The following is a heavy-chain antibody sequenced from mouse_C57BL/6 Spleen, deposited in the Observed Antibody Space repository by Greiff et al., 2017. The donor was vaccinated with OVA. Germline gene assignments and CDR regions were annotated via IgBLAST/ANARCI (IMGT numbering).Heavy chain of an antibody. J-gene: IGHJ3*01. D-gene: IGHD2-4*01. V-gene: IGHV1-52*01. Sequence: QVQLQQPGAELVRPGYSVKLSCKASGYTFTSYWMHWVKQRPIQGLEWIGNIDPSDSETHYNQKFKDKATLTVDKSSSTAYMQLSSLTSEDSAVYYCARLGDYDETWFAYWGQGTLVTVSA. CDR2: IDPSDSET. CDR3: ARLGDYDETWFAY. CDR1: GYTFTSYW.